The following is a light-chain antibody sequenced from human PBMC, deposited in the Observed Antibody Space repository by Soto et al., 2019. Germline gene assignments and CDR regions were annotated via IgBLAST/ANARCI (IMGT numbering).Light chain of an antibody. Sequence: QTVVTQEPSFSVSPGGTVTLTCALSSGPVSTNYYPSWYQQIPGQAPRTLIHTTSTRSSGVPDRFSGSVLGNRAALTITGAQAEDESTYHCVLYMGSGIWVFGGGTKLTVL. CDR3: VLYMGSGIWV. V-gene: IGLV8-61*01. J-gene: IGLJ3*02. CDR1: SGPVSTNYY. CDR2: TTS.